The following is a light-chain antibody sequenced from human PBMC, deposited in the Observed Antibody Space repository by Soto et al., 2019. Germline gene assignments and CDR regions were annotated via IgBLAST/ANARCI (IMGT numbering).Light chain of an antibody. CDR2: AAS. CDR1: QGISSS. CDR3: QNYYSAPWT. V-gene: IGKV1-27*01. Sequence: DVLMTQSPSSLSASVGDRVTITCRASQGISSSLAWYQQKPGKVPKVLIYAASTLQSGLPSRFSGSGSGTDFTLTISSLQPEDVATYYCQNYYSAPWTFGQGTKVEIK. J-gene: IGKJ1*01.